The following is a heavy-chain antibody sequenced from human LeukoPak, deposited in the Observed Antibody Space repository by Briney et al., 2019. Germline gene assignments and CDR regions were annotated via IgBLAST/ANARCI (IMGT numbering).Heavy chain of an antibody. CDR3: ARVRGGYYDSSGYSGYYFDY. Sequence: ASVKVSCKASGYTFTSYGISWVRQAPGQGLEWMGWISAYNGNTNYAQKLQGRVTMTTDTSTSTAYVELRSLRSDDTAVYYCARVRGGYYDSSGYSGYYFDYWAREPWSPSPQ. CDR2: ISAYNGNT. V-gene: IGHV1-18*01. J-gene: IGHJ4*02. D-gene: IGHD3-22*01. CDR1: GYTFTSYG.